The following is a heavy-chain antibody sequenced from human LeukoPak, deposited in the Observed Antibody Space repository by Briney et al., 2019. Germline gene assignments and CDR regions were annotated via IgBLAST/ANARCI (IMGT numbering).Heavy chain of an antibody. J-gene: IGHJ4*02. D-gene: IGHD5-12*01. CDR3: AREGSMATSEFDY. CDR2: IYHSGST. Sequence: SETLSLTCAVSGGSISSGGYSWSWIRQPPGKGLEWIGYIYHSGSTYYNPSLKSRVTISVDTSKNQFSLKLSSVTAADTAVYYCAREGSMATSEFDYWGQGTLVTVSS. V-gene: IGHV4-30-2*01. CDR1: GGSISSGGYS.